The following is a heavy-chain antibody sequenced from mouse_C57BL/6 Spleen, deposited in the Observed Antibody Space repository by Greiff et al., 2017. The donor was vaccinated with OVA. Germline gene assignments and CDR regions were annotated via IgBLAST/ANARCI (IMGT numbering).Heavy chain of an antibody. CDR1: GYTFTSYW. J-gene: IGHJ3*01. CDR2: INPSNGGT. CDR3: ARIGATVVAPFAY. V-gene: IGHV1-53*01. Sequence: QVHVKQSGTELVKPGASVKLSCKASGYTFTSYWMHWVKQRPGQGLEWIGNINPSNGGTNYNEKFKSKATLTVDKSSSTAYMQLSSLTSEDSAVYYCARIGATVVAPFAYWGQGTLVTVSA. D-gene: IGHD1-1*01.